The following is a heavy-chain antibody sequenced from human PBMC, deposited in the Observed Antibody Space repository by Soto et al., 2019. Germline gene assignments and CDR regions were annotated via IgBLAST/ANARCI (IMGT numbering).Heavy chain of an antibody. CDR2: IYYSGST. Sequence: SETLSLTCTVSGGSICSYYWSWIRQPPGKGLEWIGYIYYSGSTNYNPSLKSRVTISVDTSKNQFSLKLSSVTAADTAVYYCARDHYSSSYRTLDYWGQGTLVTVSS. CDR3: ARDHYSSSYRTLDY. CDR1: GGSICSYY. D-gene: IGHD6-6*01. V-gene: IGHV4-59*01. J-gene: IGHJ4*02.